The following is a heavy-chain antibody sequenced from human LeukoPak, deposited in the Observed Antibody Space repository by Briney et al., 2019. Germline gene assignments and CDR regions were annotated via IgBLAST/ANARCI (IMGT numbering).Heavy chain of an antibody. V-gene: IGHV5-51*01. CDR2: IYPGDSDT. CDR3: ARAVRAFDI. J-gene: IGHJ3*02. Sequence: GESLKISCKGSGYSFSNYWIVRVRQMPGKGLEWMGIIYPGDSDTRYGPSFQGQVTISADKSINTAYLQWSSLKASDTAIYYCARAVRAFDIWGQGTMVTVSS. CDR1: GYSFSNYW.